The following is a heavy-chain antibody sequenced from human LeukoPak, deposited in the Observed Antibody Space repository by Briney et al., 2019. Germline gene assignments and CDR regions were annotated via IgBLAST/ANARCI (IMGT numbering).Heavy chain of an antibody. CDR3: ARGYSSGWYFDY. J-gene: IGHJ4*02. CDR2: IYYSGST. Sequence: SETLSLTCNVSGGSISSYYWSWIRQPPGKGLEWIGYIYYSGSTNYNPSLKSRVTISVDTSKNQFSLKLSSVTAADTAVYYCARGYSSGWYFDYWGQGTLVTVSS. V-gene: IGHV4-59*01. CDR1: GGSISSYY. D-gene: IGHD6-19*01.